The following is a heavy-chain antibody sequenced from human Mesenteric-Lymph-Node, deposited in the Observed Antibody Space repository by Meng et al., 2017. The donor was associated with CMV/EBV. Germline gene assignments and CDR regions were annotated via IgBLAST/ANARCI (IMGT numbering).Heavy chain of an antibody. CDR1: GFTFRDYY. V-gene: IGHV3-11*04. D-gene: IGHD3-22*01. CDR2: MSSSSRTI. CDR3: ARAGYYDASGPDY. Sequence: SCAGSGFTFRDYYMAWVRQAPGKGLEWLSYMSSSSRTIYYADSVKGRFTISRDNAKNSLYLQMNSLRAEDTAVYYCARAGYYDASGPDYWGQGTLVTVSS. J-gene: IGHJ4*02.